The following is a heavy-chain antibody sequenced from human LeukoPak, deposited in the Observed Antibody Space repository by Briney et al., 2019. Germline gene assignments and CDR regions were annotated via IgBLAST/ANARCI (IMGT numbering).Heavy chain of an antibody. CDR3: ARNIHFSGGGGNYFDY. J-gene: IGHJ4*02. V-gene: IGHV3-30*04. D-gene: IGHD2-15*01. CDR1: GFTFSSYA. CDR2: ISYDGSNK. Sequence: GRSLRLSCAASGFTFSSYAMHWVRQVPGKGLEWVAVISYDGSNKYYADSVKGRFTISRDNSKNTLYLQMNSLRAEDTAVYYCARNIHFSGGGGNYFDYWGQGTLVTVSS.